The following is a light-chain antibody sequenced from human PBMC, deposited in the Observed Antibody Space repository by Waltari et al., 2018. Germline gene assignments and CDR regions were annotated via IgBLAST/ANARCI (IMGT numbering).Light chain of an antibody. V-gene: IGLV2-8*01. Sequence: QSALTQPPSASGSPGQSVTISCTGTSGDIGACNSVSWYQQHPGRAPKLMIYEVTKRPSGVPDRFSGSRSDNTASLTVSGLQTEDEADYFCSSYADSNVLFGGGTKLTVL. CDR2: EVT. CDR3: SSYADSNVL. CDR1: SGDIGACNS. J-gene: IGLJ2*01.